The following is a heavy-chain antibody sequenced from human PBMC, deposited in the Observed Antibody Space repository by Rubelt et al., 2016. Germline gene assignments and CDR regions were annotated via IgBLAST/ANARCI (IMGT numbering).Heavy chain of an antibody. CDR3: ARGIRYSYGYYFDY. V-gene: IGHV3-74*01. D-gene: IGHD5-18*01. Sequence: SYADSVKGRFTISRDNAKNTLYLQMNSLRAEDTAVYYCARGIRYSYGYYFDYWGQGTLVTVSS. J-gene: IGHJ4*02.